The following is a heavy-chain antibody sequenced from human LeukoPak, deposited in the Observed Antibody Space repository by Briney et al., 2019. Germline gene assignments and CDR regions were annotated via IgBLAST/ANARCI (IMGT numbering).Heavy chain of an antibody. J-gene: IGHJ6*03. CDR1: GGSFSGYY. CDR2: INHSGST. CDR3: ARGPEQWLNGFYYYYYYMDV. D-gene: IGHD6-19*01. V-gene: IGHV4-34*01. Sequence: PSETLSLTCAVYGGSFSGYYWSWTRQPPGKGLEWIGEINHSGSTNYNPSLKSRVTISVDTSKNQFSLKLSSVTAADTAVYYCARGPEQWLNGFYYYYYYMDVWGKGTTVTVSS.